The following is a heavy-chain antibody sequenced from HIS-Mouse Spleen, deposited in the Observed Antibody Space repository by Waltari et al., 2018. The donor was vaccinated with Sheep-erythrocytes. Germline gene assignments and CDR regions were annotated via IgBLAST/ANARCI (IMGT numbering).Heavy chain of an antibody. V-gene: IGHV3-23*01. J-gene: IGHJ4*02. CDR2: ISGSGGSK. CDR3: AKDRRYYGSGSFGDY. Sequence: EVQLLESGGGLVQPGGSLRLSCAASGFTFSSYAMSWVRQAPGKGLEWVSAISGSGGSKYYADSGKGRFTISRDNSKNTLYLQMNSLRAEDTAVYYCAKDRRYYGSGSFGDYWGQGTLVTVSS. CDR1: GFTFSSYA. D-gene: IGHD3-10*01.